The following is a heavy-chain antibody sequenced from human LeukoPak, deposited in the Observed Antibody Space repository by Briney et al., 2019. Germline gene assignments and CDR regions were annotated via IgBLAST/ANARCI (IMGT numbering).Heavy chain of an antibody. D-gene: IGHD3-3*01. J-gene: IGHJ5*02. V-gene: IGHV4-34*01. Sequence: SETLSLTCAVYGGSFSGYYWSWIRQPPGKGLEWIGEINHSGSTNYNPSLKSRVTISVDTSKNQFSLKLSSVTAADTAVYYCAREGGVVSGFDPWGQGTLVTVSS. CDR3: AREGGVVSGFDP. CDR1: GGSFSGYY. CDR2: INHSGST.